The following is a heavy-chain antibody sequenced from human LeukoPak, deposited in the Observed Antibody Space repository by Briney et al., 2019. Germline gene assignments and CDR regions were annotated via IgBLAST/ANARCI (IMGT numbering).Heavy chain of an antibody. J-gene: IGHJ5*02. V-gene: IGHV4-39*01. CDR2: IYYSGST. CDR3: AACTNIVVVVAATPWLDP. CDR1: GGSISSSSYY. Sequence: SETLSLTCTVSGGSISSSSYYWGWIRQPPGKGLEWIGSIYYSGSTYYNPSLKSRVTISVDTSKNQFSLKLSSVTAADTAVYYCAACTNIVVVVAATPWLDPWGQGTLVTVSS. D-gene: IGHD2-15*01.